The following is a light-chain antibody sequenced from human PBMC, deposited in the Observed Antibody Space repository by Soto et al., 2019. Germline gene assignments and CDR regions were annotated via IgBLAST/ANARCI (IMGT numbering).Light chain of an antibody. V-gene: IGKV1-9*01. J-gene: IGKJ2*01. CDR1: QGISSY. CDR2: AAS. CDR3: QQLNSYPYT. Sequence: IPLTQSPSSLSASVGDRVTITCRASQGISSYLAWYHQKPGKAPKLLIYAASTLQSGVPSRFSGSGAGTDFTLTISSLQPEDFATYYCQQLNSYPYTFGQGTKLEI.